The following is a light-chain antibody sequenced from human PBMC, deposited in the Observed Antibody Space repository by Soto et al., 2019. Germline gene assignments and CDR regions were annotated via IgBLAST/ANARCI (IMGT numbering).Light chain of an antibody. CDR2: ANN. CDR3: ASWDDSLNGHLV. Sequence: QSVLIQPPSASGAPGQKVTISCSGSISNIGSHSENWYQQLPGAAPKVVVFANNERASGVPDRISGSKSGASASLAISGLQSEDEADYYCASWDDSLNGHLVFGGGTKLTVL. J-gene: IGLJ2*01. CDR1: ISNIGSHS. V-gene: IGLV1-44*01.